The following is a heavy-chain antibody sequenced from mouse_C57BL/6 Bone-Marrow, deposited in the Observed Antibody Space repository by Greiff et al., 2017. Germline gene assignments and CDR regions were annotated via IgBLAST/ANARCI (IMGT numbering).Heavy chain of an antibody. CDR1: GFSFNTYA. D-gene: IGHD1-1*01. CDR2: IRSKSNNYAT. Sequence: EAGGGLVQPKGSLKLSCAASGFSFNTYAMNWVRQAPGKGLEWVARIRSKSNNYATYYADSVKDRFTISRDDSESMLYLQMNNLKTEDTAMYYCVRHAVVATGDYFDYWGQGTTLTVSS. CDR3: VRHAVVATGDYFDY. J-gene: IGHJ2*01. V-gene: IGHV10-1*01.